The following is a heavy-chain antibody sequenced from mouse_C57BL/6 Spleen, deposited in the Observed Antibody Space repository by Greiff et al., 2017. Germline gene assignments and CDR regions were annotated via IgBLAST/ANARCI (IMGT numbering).Heavy chain of an antibody. V-gene: IGHV5-4*01. CDR3: ARDDPFDY. CDR1: GFTFSSYA. Sequence: EVKLVESGGGLVKPGGSLKLSCAAPGFTFSSYAMSWVRQTPEKRLEWVATISDGGSYTYYPDNVKGRFTISRDNAKNNLYLQMSHLKSEDTAMYYCARDDPFDYWGQGTTLTVSS. J-gene: IGHJ2*01. CDR2: ISDGGSYT.